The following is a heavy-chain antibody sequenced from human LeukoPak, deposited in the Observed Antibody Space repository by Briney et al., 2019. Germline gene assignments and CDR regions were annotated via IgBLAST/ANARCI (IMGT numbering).Heavy chain of an antibody. J-gene: IGHJ6*02. Sequence: SETLSLTCTVSGGSISNFYWSWIRQPPGKGLEWIGYIYYSGSTNYNPSLKSRVTISVDTSKNQFSLKLSSVTAADTAVYYCAREVRYYDILTGYYYYYGMDVWGQGTTVTVSS. CDR2: IYYSGST. CDR3: AREVRYYDILTGYYYYYGMDV. V-gene: IGHV4-59*01. CDR1: GGSISNFY. D-gene: IGHD3-9*01.